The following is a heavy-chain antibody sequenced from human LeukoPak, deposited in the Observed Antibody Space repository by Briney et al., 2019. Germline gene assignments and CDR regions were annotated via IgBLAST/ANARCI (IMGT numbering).Heavy chain of an antibody. V-gene: IGHV3-7*01. CDR1: GFGFSNYW. J-gene: IGHJ4*02. D-gene: IGHD4-11*01. CDR3: ARDRGYSNFDY. Sequence: GESLRLSCAASGFGFSNYWMSWVRQAPGKGLEWVANMNADGSEKNYFDSVKGRFTISRDNAQDLLYLQMNSLRAEDTAVYYCARDRGYSNFDYWGQGTLLTVSS. CDR2: MNADGSEK.